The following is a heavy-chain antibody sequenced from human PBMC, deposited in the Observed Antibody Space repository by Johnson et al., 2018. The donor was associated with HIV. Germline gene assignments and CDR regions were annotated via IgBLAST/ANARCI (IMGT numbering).Heavy chain of an antibody. CDR1: GFTIEDYA. CDR3: ARGPSQLYWPDVAFDI. J-gene: IGHJ3*02. CDR2: ITWNGDTI. D-gene: IGHD2-8*02. Sequence: VQLVESGGGLLQPGRSLRLSCAASGFTIEDYAMHWVRQAPGKGLEWVSGITWNGDTIDSADSVEGRFTISRDNAKNSLYLQMNSLRVEDTAVYYCARGPSQLYWPDVAFDIWGQGTMVTVSS. V-gene: IGHV3-9*01.